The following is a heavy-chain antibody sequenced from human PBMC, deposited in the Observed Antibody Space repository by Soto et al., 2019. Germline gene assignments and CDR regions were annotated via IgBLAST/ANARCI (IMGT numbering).Heavy chain of an antibody. J-gene: IGHJ4*02. V-gene: IGHV6-1*01. CDR3: PRVEMATAPQKVSWYYFDY. CDR1: GDSVSSNSAA. Sequence: SQTLSLTCAISGDSVSSNSAAWNWIRQSPSRGLEWLGRTYYRSKWYNDYAVSVKSRITINPDTSKNQFSLQLNSVTPEDTAVYYCPRVEMATAPQKVSWYYFDYWGQGTLVTV. D-gene: IGHD5-18*01. CDR2: TYYRSKWYN.